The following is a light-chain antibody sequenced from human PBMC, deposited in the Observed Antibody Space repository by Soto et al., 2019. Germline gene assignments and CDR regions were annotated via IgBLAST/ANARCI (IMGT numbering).Light chain of an antibody. CDR1: QSVSKS. CDR2: GAS. J-gene: IGKJ5*01. V-gene: IGKV3-15*01. Sequence: EIVMTQSPATLSVSPGERATLSCRASQSVSKSLAWYQQKPGQAPRLLIFGASTRATGIPARFSGSGSETEFTLSISSLQSEDFAVYYCQQYNYWPPITFGQGTRLEI. CDR3: QQYNYWPPIT.